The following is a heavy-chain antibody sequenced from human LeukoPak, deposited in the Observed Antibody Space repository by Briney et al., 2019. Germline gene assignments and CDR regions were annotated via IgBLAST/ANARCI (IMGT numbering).Heavy chain of an antibody. CDR2: ISVYNGNT. J-gene: IGHJ4*02. D-gene: IGHD3-3*01. CDR1: GYTFMNYG. CDR3: ATGLRFLEWLSRDY. Sequence: ASVKVSCKASGYTFMNYGISWVRQAPGQGLEWMGWISVYNGNTNSAQKFQGRVTMTEDTSTDTAYMELSSLRSEDTAVYYCATGLRFLEWLSRDYWGQGTLVTVSS. V-gene: IGHV1-18*01.